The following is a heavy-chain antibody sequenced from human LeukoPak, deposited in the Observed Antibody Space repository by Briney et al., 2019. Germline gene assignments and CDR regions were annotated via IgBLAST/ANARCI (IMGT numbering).Heavy chain of an antibody. J-gene: IGHJ4*02. CDR1: GFTFNIYW. CDR3: AREVVDGDSVDY. D-gene: IGHD4-17*01. Sequence: GGSLRLFCAASGFTFNIYWMSWVRQAPGKGLEWVANIKQDGSEKYYVDSVKGRFTISRDNAKNSLYLQMNSLRAEDTAVYYCAREVVDGDSVDYWGQGTLVTVSS. CDR2: IKQDGSEK. V-gene: IGHV3-7*01.